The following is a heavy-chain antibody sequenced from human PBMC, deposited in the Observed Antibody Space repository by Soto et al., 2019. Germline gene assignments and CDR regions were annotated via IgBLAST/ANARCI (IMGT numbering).Heavy chain of an antibody. V-gene: IGHV1-46*01. CDR1: GYTFTSYY. J-gene: IGHJ6*02. Sequence: ASWKVSCRASGYTFTSYYMHWVRQAPGQGLEVMGIINPSGGSTSYAQKFQGRVTMTRDTSTSTVYMELSSLRSEDTAVYYCARGYYDFWSGYYYYYYYGMDVWGQGTTVTVSS. CDR2: INPSGGST. CDR3: ARGYYDFWSGYYYYYYYGMDV. D-gene: IGHD3-3*01.